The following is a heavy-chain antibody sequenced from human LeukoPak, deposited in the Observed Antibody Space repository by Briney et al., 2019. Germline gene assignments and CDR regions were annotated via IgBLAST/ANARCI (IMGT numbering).Heavy chain of an antibody. CDR3: AREVGQFDS. D-gene: IGHD3-10*01. CDR2: ISDSGVST. CDR1: GFTFSSYA. Sequence: PGGSLRLSCAASGFTFSSYAMSWVRQAPGKGLEWVSVISDSGVSTYYADSVKGRFTISRDNSKNTLYLQVNSLRAEDTAVYYCAREVGQFDSWGQGTLVTVSS. V-gene: IGHV3-23*01. J-gene: IGHJ4*02.